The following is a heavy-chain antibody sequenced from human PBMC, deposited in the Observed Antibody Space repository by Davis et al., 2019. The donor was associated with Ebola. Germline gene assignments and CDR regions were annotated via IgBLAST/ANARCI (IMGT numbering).Heavy chain of an antibody. D-gene: IGHD3-3*01. CDR2: INPNSGGT. CDR1: GYTFTGYY. CDR3: ARRGGTIFGLDY. V-gene: IGHV1-2*04. J-gene: IGHJ4*02. Sequence: ASVKVSCKASGYTFTGYYMHWVRQATGQGLEWMGWINPNSGGTNYAQKFQGWVTMTRDTSISTAYMELSRLRSDDTAVYYCARRGGTIFGLDYWGQGTLVTVSS.